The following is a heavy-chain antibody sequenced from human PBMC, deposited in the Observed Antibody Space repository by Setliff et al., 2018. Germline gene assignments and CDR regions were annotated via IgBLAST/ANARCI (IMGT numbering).Heavy chain of an antibody. CDR2: ISWNSGIV. J-gene: IGHJ4*02. CDR3: AKGYCSSTSCYVDY. Sequence: PGGSLRLSCAASGFTFDDYAMHWVRQAPGKGLEWVSGISWNSGIVAYADSVKGRFTISRDNAKNSLYLQMNSLRAEDMALYYCAKGYCSSTSCYVDYWGQGTLVT. V-gene: IGHV3-9*03. D-gene: IGHD2-2*01. CDR1: GFTFDDYA.